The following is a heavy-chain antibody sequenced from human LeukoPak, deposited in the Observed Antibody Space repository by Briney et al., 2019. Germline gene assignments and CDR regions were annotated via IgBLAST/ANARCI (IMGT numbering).Heavy chain of an antibody. CDR2: ICPGDSDT. J-gene: IGHJ4*02. Sequence: PGESLKISCKGSGYIFTNYWIGWVRQMPGKGLEWMGIICPGDSDTRYSPSFQGQVTISADKSISTAYLQWSSLKASDTAMYYCARHQVGGSSGYQNFDYWGQGTLVTVSS. V-gene: IGHV5-51*01. CDR1: GYIFTNYW. D-gene: IGHD3-22*01. CDR3: ARHQVGGSSGYQNFDY.